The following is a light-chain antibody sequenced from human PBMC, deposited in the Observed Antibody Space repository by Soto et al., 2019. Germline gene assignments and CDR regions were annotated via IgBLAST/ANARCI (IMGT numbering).Light chain of an antibody. V-gene: IGLV3-21*02. CDR1: NIGGKS. CDR2: DDS. J-gene: IGLJ1*01. Sequence: SYELTQPHSVSVATAQTARITCGGNNIGGKSVHWYQQKPGQAPVLVVYDDSDRPSGIPDRFSGSNSGDTATLTIRRVEAGDEADYYCHVWDSSSDHYVFGTGTKVTVL. CDR3: HVWDSSSDHYV.